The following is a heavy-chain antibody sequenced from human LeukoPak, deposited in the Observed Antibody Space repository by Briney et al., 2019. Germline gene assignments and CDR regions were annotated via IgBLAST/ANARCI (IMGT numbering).Heavy chain of an antibody. CDR2: IYYSGST. V-gene: IGHV4-28*03. Sequence: SDTLSLTCAVSGYSISSSNWWGWIRQPPGKGLEWIGYIYYSGSTHYNPSLKSRVTMSVDTSKNQFSLKLSSVTAADTAVYYCARDQQLLPLDYWGQGTLVTVSS. J-gene: IGHJ4*02. D-gene: IGHD6-13*01. CDR1: GYSISSSNW. CDR3: ARDQQLLPLDY.